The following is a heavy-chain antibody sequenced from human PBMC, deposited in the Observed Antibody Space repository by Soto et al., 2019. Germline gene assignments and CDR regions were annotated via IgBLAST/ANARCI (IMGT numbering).Heavy chain of an antibody. CDR3: ARERGIITIFGVGIYYYGLDV. D-gene: IGHD3-3*01. V-gene: IGHV1-8*01. Sequence: GASVKVSCKASGYTFTSYDINWVRQATGQGLEWMGWMNPNSGNTGYAQKFQGRVTMTRNTSISTAYMELSSLRSEDTAVYYCARERGIITIFGVGIYYYGLDVWGQGTTVTVSS. J-gene: IGHJ6*02. CDR2: MNPNSGNT. CDR1: GYTFTSYD.